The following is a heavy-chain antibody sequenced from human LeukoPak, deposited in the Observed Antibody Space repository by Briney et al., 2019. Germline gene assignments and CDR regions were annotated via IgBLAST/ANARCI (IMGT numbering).Heavy chain of an antibody. CDR2: ISTSSSYI. Sequence: GGSLRLSCAASGFTFSSYSMNWVRQAPGKGLEWVSTISTSSSYIYYEDSLKGRFTISRDNAKNSLYLQLSSLRAEGTAVYYCTRDEPIGVFDIWGQGSVVSVSS. J-gene: IGHJ3*02. D-gene: IGHD1-14*01. V-gene: IGHV3-21*01. CDR3: TRDEPIGVFDI. CDR1: GFTFSSYS.